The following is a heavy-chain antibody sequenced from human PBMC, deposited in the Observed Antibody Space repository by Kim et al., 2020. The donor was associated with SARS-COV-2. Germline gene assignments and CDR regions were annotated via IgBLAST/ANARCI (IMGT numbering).Heavy chain of an antibody. CDR1: GGSISSSSYY. Sequence: TLSLTCTVSGGSISSSSYYWGWIRQPPGKWLEWIGSIYYSGSTYYNPSLKSRVTISVDTSKNQFSLKLSSVTAADTAVYYCARTASDDYGDYEAYWGQGTLVTVSS. J-gene: IGHJ4*02. CDR3: ARTASDDYGDYEAY. D-gene: IGHD4-17*01. V-gene: IGHV4-39*01. CDR2: IYYSGST.